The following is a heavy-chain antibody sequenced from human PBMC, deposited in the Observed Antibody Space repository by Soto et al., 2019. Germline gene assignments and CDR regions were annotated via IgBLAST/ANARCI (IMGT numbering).Heavy chain of an antibody. CDR3: ARVDRGRDPNFDY. Sequence: QVQLQESGPGLVKPSETLSLTCTVSGGSISGYYWSWIRQPPGKGLEWIGYIYYSGSTNYNPSLKSRVTISVDTSKNQFSLKLSSVTAADTAVYYCARVDRGRDPNFDYWGQGTLVTVSS. CDR2: IYYSGST. J-gene: IGHJ4*02. CDR1: GGSISGYY. V-gene: IGHV4-59*01.